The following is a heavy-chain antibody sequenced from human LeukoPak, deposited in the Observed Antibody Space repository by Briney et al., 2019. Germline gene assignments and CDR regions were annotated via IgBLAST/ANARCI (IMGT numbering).Heavy chain of an antibody. CDR2: ISINTNT. J-gene: IGHJ4*02. V-gene: IGHV3-53*01. CDR3: AIAQTWDGLFES. Sequence: QAGGSLRLSCAASGIAVSGNYMSWVRQTPGKGLEWVSLISINTNTFYADSVRGRFTISRDTSKNTLLLRMNSLRDEDSAIYYCAIAQTWDGLFESWGQGTLVTVSS. CDR1: GIAVSGNY. D-gene: IGHD1-26*01.